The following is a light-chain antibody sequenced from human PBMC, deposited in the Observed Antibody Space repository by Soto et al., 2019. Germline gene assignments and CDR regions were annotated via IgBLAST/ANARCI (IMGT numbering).Light chain of an antibody. CDR1: QSVLYSSNNKNY. CDR2: WAS. J-gene: IGKJ4*01. Sequence: DIVMTQSPDSLAVSLGERATINCKSSQSVLYSSNNKNYLAWYQQKPGQPPKLLLYWASTRESGVPDRFSGSGSGTDFTLTISSLQAEDVALYYCQQYYSTPLTFGGGTKVDTK. V-gene: IGKV4-1*01. CDR3: QQYYSTPLT.